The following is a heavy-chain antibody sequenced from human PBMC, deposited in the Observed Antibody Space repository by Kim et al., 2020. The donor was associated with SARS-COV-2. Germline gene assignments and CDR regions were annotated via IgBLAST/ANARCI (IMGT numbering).Heavy chain of an antibody. Sequence: GSLRLSCAASGFTFRSYSMSWVRQAPGKGLEWVANINQDGSEKYYVDSVRGRFTISRDNAKNSLYLQMNSLRTEDTAVYYCARARGTDYWGQGTLVTVS. CDR3: ARARGTDY. J-gene: IGHJ4*02. CDR2: INQDGSEK. D-gene: IGHD3-16*01. CDR1: GFTFRSYS. V-gene: IGHV3-7*04.